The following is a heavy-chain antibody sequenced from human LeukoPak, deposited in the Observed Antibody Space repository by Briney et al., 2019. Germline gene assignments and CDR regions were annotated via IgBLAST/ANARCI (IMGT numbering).Heavy chain of an antibody. D-gene: IGHD3-16*02. CDR3: AKDHGYDYVWGSYPEYYFDY. V-gene: IGHV3-30*02. CDR1: GFTFSSYG. CDR2: IRYDGSNK. J-gene: IGHJ4*02. Sequence: GGSLRLSCAASGFTFSSYGMHWVRQAPGKGLEWVAFIRYDGSNKYYADSVKGRFTISRDNSKNTLYLQMNSLRAEDTAVYYCAKDHGYDYVWGSYPEYYFDYWGQGTLVTVPS.